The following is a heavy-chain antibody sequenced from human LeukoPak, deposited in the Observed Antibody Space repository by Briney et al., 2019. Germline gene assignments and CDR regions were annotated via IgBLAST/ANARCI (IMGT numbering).Heavy chain of an antibody. J-gene: IGHJ3*01. V-gene: IGHV4-39*07. CDR3: ARAPGYCSGTSCYFRFDP. CDR2: IYHSGSS. CDR1: GASIISTAHY. D-gene: IGHD2-2*03. Sequence: SETLSLTCTVSGASIISTAHYWAWIRQSPGKGLEWIASIYHSGSSYYNPSLKSRVTISLDTSKRHFSLNLSSVTASDTANYYCARAPGYCSGTSCYFRFDPWGQGTMVTVSS.